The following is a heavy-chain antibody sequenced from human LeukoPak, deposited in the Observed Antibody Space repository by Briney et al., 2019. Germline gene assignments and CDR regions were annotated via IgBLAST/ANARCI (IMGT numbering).Heavy chain of an antibody. D-gene: IGHD2-21*02. CDR1: GFTFSRYE. CDR3: PRHWGVDCYPPPLN. J-gene: IGHJ1*01. CDR2: ISSSGETI. Sequence: PGGSLRLSCAASGFTFSRYEMNWVRQAPGKGLEWVSYISSSGETIYYADSVKGRFTISRDNAKNSLHLQMNSLRAEDTAVYYCPRHWGVDCYPPPLNWGQGTLVTVSS. V-gene: IGHV3-48*03.